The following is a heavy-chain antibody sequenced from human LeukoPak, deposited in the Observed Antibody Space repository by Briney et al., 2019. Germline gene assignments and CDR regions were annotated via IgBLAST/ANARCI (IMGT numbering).Heavy chain of an antibody. D-gene: IGHD6-19*01. CDR2: ISGSGGST. J-gene: IGHJ6*03. CDR3: AKRIAVAGMYYYYYMDV. CDR1: GFTFSSYA. V-gene: IGHV3-23*01. Sequence: GGSLGLSCAASGFTFSSYAMSWVRQAPGKGLEWVSAISGSGGSTYYADSVKGRFTISRDNSKNTLYLQMNSLRAEDTAVYYCAKRIAVAGMYYYYYMDVWGKGTTVTVSS.